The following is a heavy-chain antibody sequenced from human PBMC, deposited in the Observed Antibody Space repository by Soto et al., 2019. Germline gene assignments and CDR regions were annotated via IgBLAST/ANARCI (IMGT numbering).Heavy chain of an antibody. V-gene: IGHV3-30-3*01. CDR1: GFTFNIYA. CDR3: ARDPASPGSTIVQSPGVY. D-gene: IGHD1-26*01. J-gene: IGHJ4*02. Sequence: GGSLRLSCAASGFTFNIYAMHWVRQAPGKGLEWVAVISYHGSNTYYADSVKGRFTISRDNSKNTLYLQMNSLRPEDTAVCYCARDPASPGSTIVQSPGVYWGQGTLVTVSS. CDR2: ISYHGSNT.